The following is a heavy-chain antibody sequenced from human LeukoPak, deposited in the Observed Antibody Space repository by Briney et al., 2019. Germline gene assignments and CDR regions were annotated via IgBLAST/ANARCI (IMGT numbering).Heavy chain of an antibody. J-gene: IGHJ1*01. CDR3: ARAPSEIGGYYPEYFRH. Sequence: GGSLRLSCAASGFTFSSYWMHWVRQAPGKGLVWVSRLKSDGSTRYADSVKGRFTISRDNAKNTVSLQMTSLRAEDTGVYYCARAPSEIGGYYPEYFRHWGQGTLVIVSS. D-gene: IGHD3-22*01. CDR1: GFTFSSYW. V-gene: IGHV3-74*01. CDR2: LKSDGST.